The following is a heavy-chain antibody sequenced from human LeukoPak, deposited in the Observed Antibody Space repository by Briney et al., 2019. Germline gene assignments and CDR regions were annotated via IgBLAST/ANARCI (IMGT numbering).Heavy chain of an antibody. CDR3: ARSGYSSSWPYYYYGLDV. Sequence: SETLSLTRTVSAGSFSSYYCTWIRQPPGKGLEWIGYIYYSGSTNYNPSLKSRVTISLDMSKSQFSLKLSSVTAADTAVYYCARSGYSSSWPYYYYGLDVWGQGTTVTVSS. CDR2: IYYSGST. CDR1: AGSFSSYY. D-gene: IGHD6-13*01. J-gene: IGHJ6*02. V-gene: IGHV4-59*01.